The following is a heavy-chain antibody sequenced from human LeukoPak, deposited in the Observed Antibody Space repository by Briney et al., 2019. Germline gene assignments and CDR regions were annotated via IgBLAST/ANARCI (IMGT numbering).Heavy chain of an antibody. D-gene: IGHD3-22*01. J-gene: IGHJ3*02. CDR2: ISPYNGDT. V-gene: IGHV1-18*01. Sequence: ASVKVSCKTSGYSFTSYGISWVRQAPGQGLEWVGWISPYNGDTNYAQKLQGRVTMTTDTSTSTAYMDLWSLRSDDTAVYYCARDLYYYDRGASFDDTFDIWGQGTPVTVSS. CDR3: ARDLYYYDRGASFDDTFDI. CDR1: GYSFTSYG.